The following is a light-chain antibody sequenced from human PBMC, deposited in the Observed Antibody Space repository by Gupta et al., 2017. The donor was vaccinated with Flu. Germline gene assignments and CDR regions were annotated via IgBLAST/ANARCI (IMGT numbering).Light chain of an antibody. CDR2: EVT. CDR3: GSYTTSSTWV. J-gene: IGLJ3*02. CDR1: SSDVGGYNY. Sequence: QSALTQPASVSGSPGQSITISCTGTSSDVGGYNYVSWYRQHPGKAPKLMIYEVTNRPSGVSNRVSGSKSGNTDSLTISGLQAEDEADYVCGSYTTSSTWVFGGGTKLTVL. V-gene: IGLV2-14*01.